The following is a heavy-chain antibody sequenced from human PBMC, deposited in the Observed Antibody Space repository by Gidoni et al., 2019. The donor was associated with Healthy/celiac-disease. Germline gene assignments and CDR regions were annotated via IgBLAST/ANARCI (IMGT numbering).Heavy chain of an antibody. Sequence: QVQLVQSGAEVKKLGASVMLSCKASGYTFTGYYMHWVRQAPGQGLEWMGWITPNSGGTNYAQKFQGWVTMTRDTSISTAYMELSRLRSDDTAVYYCARAEEVVVVPANAYAFDIWGQGTMVTVSS. D-gene: IGHD2-2*01. V-gene: IGHV1-2*04. CDR2: ITPNSGGT. J-gene: IGHJ3*02. CDR3: ARAEEVVVVPANAYAFDI. CDR1: GYTFTGYY.